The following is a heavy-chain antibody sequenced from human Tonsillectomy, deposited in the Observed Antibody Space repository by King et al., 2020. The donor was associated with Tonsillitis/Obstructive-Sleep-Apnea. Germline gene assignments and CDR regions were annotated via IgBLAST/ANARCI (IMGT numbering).Heavy chain of an antibody. CDR2: ISASGGST. D-gene: IGHD3-22*01. CDR3: AKDSVSSGYYPSNYYYMDV. V-gene: IGHV3-23*04. CDR1: GFTFSIYA. Sequence: VQLVESGGGLVQPGGSLRLSCAASGFTFSIYAMTWVRRAPGKGLEWVSVISASGGSTYYADSVKGRFTISRENSKNTLYLQMNSLRAEDTAVYYCAKDSVSSGYYPSNYYYMDVWGKGTPVTVSS. J-gene: IGHJ6*03.